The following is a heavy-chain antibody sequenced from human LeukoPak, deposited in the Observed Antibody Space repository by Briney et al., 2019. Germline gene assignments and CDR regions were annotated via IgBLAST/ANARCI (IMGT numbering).Heavy chain of an antibody. D-gene: IGHD5-24*01. Sequence: ASVKVSCKASGYTFTSYGISWVRQAPGQGLEWMGWINAYNGNTNYAQKLQGRVTMTTDTSTSTADMQLKSLRSDDTAVYYCAREHRWLQSLYYFDYWGQGTLVTVSS. CDR2: INAYNGNT. CDR1: GYTFTSYG. CDR3: AREHRWLQSLYYFDY. V-gene: IGHV1-18*01. J-gene: IGHJ4*02.